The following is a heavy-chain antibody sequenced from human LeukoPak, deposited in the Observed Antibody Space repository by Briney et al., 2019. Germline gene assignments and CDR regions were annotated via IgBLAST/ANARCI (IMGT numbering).Heavy chain of an antibody. CDR3: ARDARRGVELKAFDI. J-gene: IGHJ3*02. V-gene: IGHV3-7*03. Sequence: GGSLRLSCAASGFTFSSYWMSWVRQAPGQGLEWVANIKQDGSEKYYVDSVKGRFTISRDNAKNSLYLQMNSLRAEDTAVYYCARDARRGVELKAFDIWGQGTMVTVSS. CDR2: IKQDGSEK. D-gene: IGHD1-7*01. CDR1: GFTFSSYW.